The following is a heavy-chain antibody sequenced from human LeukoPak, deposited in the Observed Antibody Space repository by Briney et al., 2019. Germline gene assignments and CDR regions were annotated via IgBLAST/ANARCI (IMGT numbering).Heavy chain of an antibody. Sequence: PSETLSLTCSVSGGSISGYYWSWLRQPPGKGLEWIGYIYSSGGTNYNPSLKSRVTISLDTSKNQFSLRLSSVTAADTAVYYCARDFCSGGSCYSYFHYWGQGTLVTVSS. V-gene: IGHV4-59*01. J-gene: IGHJ4*02. D-gene: IGHD2-15*01. CDR3: ARDFCSGGSCYSYFHY. CDR1: GGSISGYY. CDR2: IYSSGGT.